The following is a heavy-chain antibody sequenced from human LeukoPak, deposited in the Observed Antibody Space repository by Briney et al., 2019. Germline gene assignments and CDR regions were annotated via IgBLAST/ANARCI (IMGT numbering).Heavy chain of an antibody. Sequence: GAFLRLSCAASGFTVSSNYMSWVRQAPGKGLEWVSVIYSDGRTYYADSVKGRFTISRDKSKNTLSLQMNSLRAEDTAVYYCARGGGLLVAATFDYWGQGTLVTVSS. J-gene: IGHJ4*02. CDR2: IYSDGRT. D-gene: IGHD2-15*01. V-gene: IGHV3-53*01. CDR1: GFTVSSNY. CDR3: ARGGGLLVAATFDY.